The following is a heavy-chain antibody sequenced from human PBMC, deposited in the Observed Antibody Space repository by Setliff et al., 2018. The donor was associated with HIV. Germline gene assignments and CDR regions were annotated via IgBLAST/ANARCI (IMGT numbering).Heavy chain of an antibody. V-gene: IGHV4-59*11. D-gene: IGHD1-1*01. J-gene: IGHJ6*03. CDR1: GGSISGHY. Sequence: PSETLSLTCTVSGGSISGHYWSWIRQAPGKGLEWIGYIYYSGDTTYNPSTTYNPSLKSRVTITVDTSKNQFSLKLTSVTAADTAVYFCSRYNPASYNNNYYYYLDVWGKGTTVTVSS. CDR2: IYYSGDTTYNPST. CDR3: SRYNPASYNNNYYYYLDV.